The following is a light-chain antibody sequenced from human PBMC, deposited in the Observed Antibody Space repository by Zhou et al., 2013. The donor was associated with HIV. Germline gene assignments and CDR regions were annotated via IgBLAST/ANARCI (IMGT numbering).Light chain of an antibody. Sequence: DIQMTQSPSSLSASVGDRVTITCRASQSISTYLNWYQQKPGKAPKLLIYDASTLQSGVPSRFSGSGSGTDFTLAISSLQPEDFATYYCQQANTFPPTFGQGTRLEIK. CDR3: QQANTFPPT. J-gene: IGKJ5*01. CDR1: QSISTY. CDR2: DAS. V-gene: IGKV1-12*01.